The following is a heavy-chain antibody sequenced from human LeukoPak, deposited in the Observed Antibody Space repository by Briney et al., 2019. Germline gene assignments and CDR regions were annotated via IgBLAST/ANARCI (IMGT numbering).Heavy chain of an antibody. D-gene: IGHD2-2*01. CDR3: ARGRDIVVVPAARFDP. J-gene: IGHJ5*02. Sequence: ASVKVSCKAAGYTFTGYYIHWGRQAPGQGLGWMGGINPNSSGTTYENKFRGRGTMTRVTSISTAYLDLSRLRSDDTAVYYCARGRDIVVVPAARFDPWGQGTLVTVSS. CDR2: INPNSSGT. V-gene: IGHV1-2*02. CDR1: GYTFTGYY.